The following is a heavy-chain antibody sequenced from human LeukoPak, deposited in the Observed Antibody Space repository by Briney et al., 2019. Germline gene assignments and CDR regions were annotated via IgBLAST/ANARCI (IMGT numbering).Heavy chain of an antibody. J-gene: IGHJ5*02. V-gene: IGHV3-30*04. CDR2: ISYDGSNK. CDR1: GFTFSSYA. D-gene: IGHD1-20*01. CDR3: ARVGGITWLDP. Sequence: GRSLRLSCAASGFTFSSYAMHWVRQAPGKGLEWVAVISYDGSNKYYADSVKGRFTISRDNAKNSLYPQMNSLRAEDTAVYYCARVGGITWLDPWGQGTLVTVSS.